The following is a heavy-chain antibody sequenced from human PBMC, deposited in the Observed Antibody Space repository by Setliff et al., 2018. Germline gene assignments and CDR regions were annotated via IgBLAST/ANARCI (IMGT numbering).Heavy chain of an antibody. CDR1: GGSISSHY. CDR2: IYYSGNT. Sequence: SETLSLTCTVSGGSISSHYWSWIRQPPGKGLEWIGSIYYSGNTYYNPSLNSRLTISVDTSKNQFSLRLTSVTAADTAIYYCTRVRNTQNGFFDYWSQGTLVTVSS. V-gene: IGHV4-59*11. CDR3: TRVRNTQNGFFDY. J-gene: IGHJ4*02. D-gene: IGHD1-1*01.